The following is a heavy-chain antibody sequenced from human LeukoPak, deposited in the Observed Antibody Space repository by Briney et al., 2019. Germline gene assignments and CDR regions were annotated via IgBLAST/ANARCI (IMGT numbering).Heavy chain of an antibody. CDR1: GGSISSYY. V-gene: IGHV4-59*08. CDR2: IYYSGST. CDR3: ARADDRYYSENSGSSFDY. J-gene: IGHJ4*02. D-gene: IGHD3-22*01. Sequence: PSETLSLTCTVSGGSISSYYWSWNRQPPGKGLEWIGYIYYSGSTNYNPSLKSRVTISVDTSKNQFSLKLSSVTAADTAVYYCARADDRYYSENSGSSFDYWGRGTLVTVSS.